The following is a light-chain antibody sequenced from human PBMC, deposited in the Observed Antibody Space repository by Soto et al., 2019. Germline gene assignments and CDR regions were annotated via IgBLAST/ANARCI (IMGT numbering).Light chain of an antibody. CDR3: QQYNSYST. CDR2: KAF. Sequence: DIQMTQSPSTLSASVGDRVAITCRASQSISPWLAWYQQKPGKAPKLLIYKAFSLQSGVPSRFSGSGSGTEFTLTISXLQPDDFATYYCQQYNSYSTFGQGTKVDTK. J-gene: IGKJ1*01. V-gene: IGKV1-5*03. CDR1: QSISPW.